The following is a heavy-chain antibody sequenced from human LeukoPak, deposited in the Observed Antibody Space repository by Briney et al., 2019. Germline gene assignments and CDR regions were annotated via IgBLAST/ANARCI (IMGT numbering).Heavy chain of an antibody. CDR1: GGSISSYY. V-gene: IGHV4-59*01. J-gene: IGHJ4*02. CDR3: ARGGSSGWYDY. D-gene: IGHD6-19*01. Sequence: SETLSLTCTVSGGSISSYYWSWIRQPPGKGLEWIGYIYYSGSTNYNPSLKSRVTISVDTSKNQFSLKLSSVTAADTAVYYCARGGSSGWYDYWGQGTLVTVSS. CDR2: IYYSGST.